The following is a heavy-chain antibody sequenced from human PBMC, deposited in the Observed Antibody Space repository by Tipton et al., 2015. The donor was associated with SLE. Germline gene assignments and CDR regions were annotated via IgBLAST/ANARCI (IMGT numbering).Heavy chain of an antibody. D-gene: IGHD3-16*01. CDR3: ARGGDLDY. J-gene: IGHJ4*02. CDR1: GYTFISYD. V-gene: IGHV1-8*01. Sequence: QSGAEVKKPGASVKVSCKASGYTFISYDINWVRQAAGQGLEWMGWMNPDNGDTGYAQKFQGRVTMTRSTSITTAYMELSSLTSEDTAVYYCARGGDLDYWGQGTLVTVSS. CDR2: MNPDNGDT.